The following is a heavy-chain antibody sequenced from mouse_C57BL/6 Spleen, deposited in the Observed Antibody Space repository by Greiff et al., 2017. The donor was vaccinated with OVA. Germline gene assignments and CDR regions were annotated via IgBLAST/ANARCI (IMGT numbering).Heavy chain of an antibody. CDR1: GYTFTDYN. J-gene: IGHJ3*01. Sequence: VQLQQSGPELVKPGASVKIPCKASGYTFTDYNMDWVKQSHGKSLEWIGDINPNNGGTIYNQKFKGKATLTVDKSSSTAYMELRSLTSEDTAVYYCARLDDGYYPAWFAYWGQGTLVTVSA. CDR3: ARLDDGYYPAWFAY. V-gene: IGHV1-18*01. D-gene: IGHD2-3*01. CDR2: INPNNGGT.